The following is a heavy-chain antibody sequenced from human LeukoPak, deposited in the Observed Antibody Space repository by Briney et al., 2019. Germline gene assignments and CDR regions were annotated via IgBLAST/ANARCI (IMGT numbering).Heavy chain of an antibody. CDR3: ARDRSRCYY. J-gene: IGHJ4*02. CDR1: GVTLSSYW. V-gene: IGHV3-7*01. Sequence: GGSLRLSCAASGVTLSSYWMSWVRQAPGKGLEWVATIKEDGSEKYYVDSVKGRFTISRDNAKNSLYLQMNSLRAEDTAVYYCARDRSRCYYWGQGTLVTVSS. CDR2: IKEDGSEK.